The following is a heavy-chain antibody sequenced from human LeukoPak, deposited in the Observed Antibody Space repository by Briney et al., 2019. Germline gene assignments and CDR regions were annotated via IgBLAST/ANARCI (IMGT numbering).Heavy chain of an antibody. CDR1: GFTFSSYD. J-gene: IGHJ3*02. Sequence: PGGSLRLSCAASGFTFSSYDMHWVRQATGKGLEWVSAIGTAGDPYYPGSVKGRFTISRENAKNFLYLQMNSLRAGDTAAYYCARAVPDILTGSGAFDIWGQGTMITVSS. D-gene: IGHD3-9*01. V-gene: IGHV3-13*05. CDR3: ARAVPDILTGSGAFDI. CDR2: IGTAGDP.